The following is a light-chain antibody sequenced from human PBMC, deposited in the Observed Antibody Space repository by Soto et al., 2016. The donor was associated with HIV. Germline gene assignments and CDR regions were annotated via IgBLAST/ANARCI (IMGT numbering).Light chain of an antibody. J-gene: IGLJ3*02. V-gene: IGLV3-21*03. Sequence: SYVLTQPPSVSVAPGKTARITCGGMNIGSKVVHWYQLKPGQAPILVVFDDANRPSATPERFSGANSGSTATLTISRVEAGDEADYYCQVWDTNTDHWVFGGGTKLTVL. CDR1: NIGSKV. CDR3: QVWDTNTDHWV. CDR2: DDA.